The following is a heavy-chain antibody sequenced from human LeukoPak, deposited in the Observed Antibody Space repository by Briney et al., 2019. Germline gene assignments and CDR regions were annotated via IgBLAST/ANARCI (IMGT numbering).Heavy chain of an antibody. Sequence: GGSLRLSCAASGFTFSSYGMHWVRQAPGKGLEWVAFIRYDGSNKYYADSVKGRFTISRDNSKNTLYLQMNSLRAEDTAVYYCASELLWFGELSYYFDYWGQGTLVTVSS. CDR1: GFTFSSYG. CDR3: ASELLWFGELSYYFDY. D-gene: IGHD3-10*01. V-gene: IGHV3-30*02. CDR2: IRYDGSNK. J-gene: IGHJ4*02.